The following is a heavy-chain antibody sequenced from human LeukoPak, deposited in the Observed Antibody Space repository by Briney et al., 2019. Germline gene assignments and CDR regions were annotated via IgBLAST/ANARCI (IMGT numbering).Heavy chain of an antibody. CDR2: ISSSGSTI. J-gene: IGHJ4*02. D-gene: IGHD6-13*01. CDR3: AKGSHSSSWYEGRYEGSNLIDY. Sequence: GGSLRLSCAASGFTFSDYYMSWIRQTPGKGLEWVSYISSSGSTIYYADSVKGRFTISRDNAKNSLYLQMNSLRAEDTAVYYCAKGSHSSSWYEGRYEGSNLIDYWGQGTLVTVSS. CDR1: GFTFSDYY. V-gene: IGHV3-11*01.